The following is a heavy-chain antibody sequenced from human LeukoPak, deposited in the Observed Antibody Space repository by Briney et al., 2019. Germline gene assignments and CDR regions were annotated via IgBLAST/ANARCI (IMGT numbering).Heavy chain of an antibody. D-gene: IGHD2-15*01. CDR2: ISGSGGST. Sequence: GGSLRLSCAASGLTFSSYAMSWVRQAPGKGLEWVSAISGSGGSTYYEDSVKGRFTIPRDNSKNTLYLQMNSLRAEDTAVYYCAKFQRGAATPYYFDFWGQGTLVTVSS. CDR3: AKFQRGAATPYYFDF. J-gene: IGHJ4*02. V-gene: IGHV3-23*01. CDR1: GLTFSSYA.